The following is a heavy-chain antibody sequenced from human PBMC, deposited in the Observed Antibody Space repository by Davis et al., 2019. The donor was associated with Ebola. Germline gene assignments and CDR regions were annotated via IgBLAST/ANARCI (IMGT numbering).Heavy chain of an antibody. V-gene: IGHV1-69*13. CDR1: GDNFSRYA. J-gene: IGHJ6*03. CDR3: ARSSSPYYYYMDV. Sequence: SVKVSCKASGDNFSRYAISWVRQAPGQGLEWMGGIIPMFSMGKYAQKFQGRVTISADESTATAYMELSVLRSEDTAVYYCARSSSPYYYYMDVWGNGTAVIVSS. D-gene: IGHD3-10*01. CDR2: IIPMFSMG.